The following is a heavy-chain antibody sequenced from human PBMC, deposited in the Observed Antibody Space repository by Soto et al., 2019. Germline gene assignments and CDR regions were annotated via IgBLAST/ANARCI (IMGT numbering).Heavy chain of an antibody. CDR3: QSYCSGGSCYRTNAFDI. J-gene: IGHJ3*02. CDR1: GFTFSSYD. Sequence: PGGSLRLSCAASGFTFSSYDMHWVRQATGKGLEWVSAIGTAGDPYYPGSVKGRFTISRENAKNSLYLQMNSLRAEDTAIYYCQSYCSGGSCYRTNAFDIWGQGTMVTVSS. CDR2: IGTAGDP. D-gene: IGHD2-15*01. V-gene: IGHV3-13*05.